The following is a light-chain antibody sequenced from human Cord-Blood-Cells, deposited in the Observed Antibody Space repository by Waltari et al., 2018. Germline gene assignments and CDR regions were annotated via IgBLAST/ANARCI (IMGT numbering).Light chain of an antibody. CDR3: QQYYSTPPT. J-gene: IGKJ1*01. CDR2: WAS. CDR1: QSVLYSSNNKNY. Sequence: DIVMTQSPDSLAVSLSETATINCNSRQSVLYSSNNKNYLAWYQQKPGQPPKLLIYWASTRESGVPDRFSGSGSGTDFTLTSSSLQAEDVAVYYCQQYYSTPPTFGQGTKVEIK. V-gene: IGKV4-1*01.